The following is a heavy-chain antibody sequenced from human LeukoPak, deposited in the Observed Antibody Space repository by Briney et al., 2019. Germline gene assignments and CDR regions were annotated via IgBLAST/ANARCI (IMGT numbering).Heavy chain of an antibody. CDR1: GGSFSGYY. CDR2: INHSGST. Sequence: SETLSLTCAVYGGSFSGYYRSWIRQPPGKGLEGIGEINHSGSTNYNPSLKSRVTISVDTSKNQFSLKLSSVTAADTAVYYCARGRLSKQLVRDNWFDPWGQGTLVTVSS. D-gene: IGHD6-13*01. J-gene: IGHJ5*02. CDR3: ARGRLSKQLVRDNWFDP. V-gene: IGHV4-34*01.